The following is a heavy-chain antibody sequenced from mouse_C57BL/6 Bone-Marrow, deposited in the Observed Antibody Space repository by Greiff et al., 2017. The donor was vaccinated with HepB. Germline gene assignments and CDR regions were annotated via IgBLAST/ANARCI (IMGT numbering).Heavy chain of an antibody. CDR1: GFTFSNYW. CDR3: PLWLRRGFAY. V-gene: IGHV6-3*01. D-gene: IGHD2-2*01. Sequence: EVKVEESGGGLVQPGGSMKLSCVASGFTFSNYWMNWVRQSPEKGLEWVAQIRLKSDNYATHYAESVKGRFTISRDDSKSSVYLQMNNLRAEDTGIYYCPLWLRRGFAYWGQGTLVTVSA. CDR2: IRLKSDNYAT. J-gene: IGHJ3*01.